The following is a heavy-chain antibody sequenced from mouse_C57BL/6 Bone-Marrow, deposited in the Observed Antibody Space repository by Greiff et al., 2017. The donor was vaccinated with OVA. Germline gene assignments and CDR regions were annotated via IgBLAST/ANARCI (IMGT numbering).Heavy chain of an antibody. Sequence: VQLQQSGAELVRPGASVKLSCTASGFNIKDDYMHWVKQRPEQGLEWIGWIDPENGDTEYASKFQGKATITADTSTNTAYLQLSSLTSEDTAVYYCTSVTGAYWGQGTLVTVSA. CDR3: TSVTGAY. J-gene: IGHJ3*01. D-gene: IGHD4-1*01. CDR1: GFNIKDDY. V-gene: IGHV14-4*01. CDR2: IDPENGDT.